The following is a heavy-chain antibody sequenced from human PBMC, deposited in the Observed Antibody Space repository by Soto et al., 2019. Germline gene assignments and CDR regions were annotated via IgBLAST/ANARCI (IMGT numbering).Heavy chain of an antibody. CDR3: ARDQASYGMDV. J-gene: IGHJ6*02. V-gene: IGHV3-53*01. CDR2: IYSGGST. Sequence: HPGGSLRLSCAASGFTVSSNYMSWVRQAPGKGLEWVSVIYSGGSTYYADSVKGRFTISRDNSKNTLYLQMNSLRAEDTAVYYCARDQASYGMDVWGQGTTVTVSS. CDR1: GFTVSSNY.